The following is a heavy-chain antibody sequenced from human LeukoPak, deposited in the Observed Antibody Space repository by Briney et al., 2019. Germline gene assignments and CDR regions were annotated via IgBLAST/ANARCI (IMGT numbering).Heavy chain of an antibody. D-gene: IGHD5-24*01. Sequence: GESLKISCSASGYSFTHYWIAWVRQMPGKGLEWMGIIYPGDSDTRYSPSFQGQVTISVDKSISTAFLRWSSLKASDTAMYYCARQDGFQSYYFDYWGQGTLVTVSS. J-gene: IGHJ4*02. CDR3: ARQDGFQSYYFDY. CDR1: GYSFTHYW. CDR2: IYPGDSDT. V-gene: IGHV5-51*01.